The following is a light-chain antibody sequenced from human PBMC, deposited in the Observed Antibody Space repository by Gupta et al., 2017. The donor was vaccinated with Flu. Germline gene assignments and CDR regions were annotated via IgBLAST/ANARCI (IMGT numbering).Light chain of an antibody. V-gene: IGLV1-51*02. J-gene: IGLJ2*01. CDR2: ENN. CDR1: SSNIGDNY. CDR3: GTSDNSPRKGEV. Sequence: VTIYSSGSSSNIGDNYGSCYQQLPATAPTLLLYENNKRRSGGPARCSSATSGASATLVTTGRQPGEEAAYYCGTSDNSPRKGEVFGGGTKLTVL.